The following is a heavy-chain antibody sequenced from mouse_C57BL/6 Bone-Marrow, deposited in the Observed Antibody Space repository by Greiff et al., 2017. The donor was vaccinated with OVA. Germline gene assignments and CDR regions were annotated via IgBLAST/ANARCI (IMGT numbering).Heavy chain of an antibody. CDR3: ARTRAYYGNNWYFDD. CDR2: IYPGDGDT. V-gene: IGHV1-80*01. CDR1: GYAFSSYW. Sequence: QVQLQQSGAELVKPGASVKISCKASGYAFSSYWMNWVKQRPGKGLEWIGQIYPGDGDTNYNGKFKGKATLTADKSSSTAYMQLSSLTSEDSAVYFCARTRAYYGNNWYFDDWGTGTTVTVSS. D-gene: IGHD2-10*01. J-gene: IGHJ1*03.